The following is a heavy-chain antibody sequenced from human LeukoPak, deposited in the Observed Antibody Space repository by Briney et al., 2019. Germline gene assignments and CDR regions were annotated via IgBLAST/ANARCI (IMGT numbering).Heavy chain of an antibody. D-gene: IGHD2-2*01. CDR2: IIPILGIA. J-gene: IGHJ3*02. Sequence: ASVKVSCKASGGTFSSYTISWVRQAPGQGLEWMGRIIPILGIANYAQKFQGRVTITADKSTSTAYMELSSLISEDTAVYYCASPRALYCSSTSCQTANGAFDIWGQGTMVTVSS. CDR3: ASPRALYCSSTSCQTANGAFDI. V-gene: IGHV1-69*02. CDR1: GGTFSSYT.